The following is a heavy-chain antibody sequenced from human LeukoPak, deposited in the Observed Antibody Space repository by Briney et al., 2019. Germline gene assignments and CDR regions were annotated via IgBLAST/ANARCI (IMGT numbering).Heavy chain of an antibody. D-gene: IGHD3-22*01. Sequence: PSETLSLTCTVSGGSISSSSYHWGWIRQPPGKGLEWIASIDYSGTPYHTPSLKSRVTISIDTSKNQFSLRLSSVTAADTAVYYCAGTIGGYYHKGYMDVWGKGTTVTVSS. CDR2: IDYSGTP. CDR1: GGSISSSSYH. J-gene: IGHJ6*03. V-gene: IGHV4-39*07. CDR3: AGTIGGYYHKGYMDV.